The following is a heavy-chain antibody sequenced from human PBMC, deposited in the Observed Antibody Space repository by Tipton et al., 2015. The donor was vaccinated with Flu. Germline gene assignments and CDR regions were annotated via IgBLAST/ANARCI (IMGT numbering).Heavy chain of an antibody. CDR1: GFTFDEYT. D-gene: IGHD3-10*01. CDR3: AKDATSYGSGIYPEPFDY. V-gene: IGHV3-43*01. Sequence: SLRLSCATSGFTFDEYTMHWFRQSPGKALEWVSLISWDGSSAFYSDSVRGRFTISRDNHEHSLYLHMSSLTTEDTALYYCAKDATSYGSGIYPEPFDYWGQGTLVTVSS. CDR2: ISWDGSSA. J-gene: IGHJ4*02.